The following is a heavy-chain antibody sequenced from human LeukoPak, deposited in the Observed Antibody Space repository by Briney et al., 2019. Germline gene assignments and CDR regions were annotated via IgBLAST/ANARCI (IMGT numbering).Heavy chain of an antibody. D-gene: IGHD6-19*01. Sequence: ASVKVSCKASGYNFTGYYMHWVRQAPGQGLEWMGWINPNSGGTNYAQKFQGRVTITADESTSTAYMELSSLRSEDTAVYYCASRLVYYSSGWYYFDYWGQGTLVTVSS. CDR2: INPNSGGT. J-gene: IGHJ4*02. V-gene: IGHV1-2*02. CDR1: GYNFTGYY. CDR3: ASRLVYYSSGWYYFDY.